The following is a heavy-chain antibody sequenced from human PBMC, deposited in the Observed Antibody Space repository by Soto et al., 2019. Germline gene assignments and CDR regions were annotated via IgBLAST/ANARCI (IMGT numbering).Heavy chain of an antibody. Sequence: QVRLEESGPGLVKPSETLSLTCNVSCASIINHYWSWIRQPQGKALEWVAFVHYSGTTNYNPSLESRVFISVDTSKNQFSLKVTSVTAADTAVYFCARNSDYGSYFDLWGRGTLVTVSS. CDR2: VHYSGTT. CDR3: ARNSDYGSYFDL. J-gene: IGHJ2*01. V-gene: IGHV4-59*11. CDR1: CASIINHY. D-gene: IGHD4-17*01.